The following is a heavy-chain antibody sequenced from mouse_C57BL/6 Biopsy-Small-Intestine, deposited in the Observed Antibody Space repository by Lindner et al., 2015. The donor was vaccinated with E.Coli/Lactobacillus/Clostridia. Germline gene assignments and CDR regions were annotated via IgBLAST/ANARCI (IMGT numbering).Heavy chain of an antibody. J-gene: IGHJ2*01. D-gene: IGHD1-1*01. CDR3: ARDYGSGSYHFDY. CDR1: GYTFTDYY. Sequence: VQLQESGPELVKPGASVKMSCKASGYTFTDYYMHWVKQIHGQSLEWIGYIYPNNGGDGYNQRFKGKATLTVDMSSSTAYMELRSLTSEDSGIYCCARDYGSGSYHFDYWGQGTTLTVSS. CDR2: IYPNNGGD. V-gene: IGHV1-34*01.